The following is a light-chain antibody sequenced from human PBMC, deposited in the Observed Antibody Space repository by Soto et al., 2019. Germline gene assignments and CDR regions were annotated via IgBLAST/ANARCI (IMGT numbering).Light chain of an antibody. CDR2: DAS. CDR3: QQGGS. V-gene: IGKV3-11*01. J-gene: IGKJ4*01. Sequence: IVLTQAPATMSLSPGEGATLSCRASQSVSTYLAWYQQKPGQAPRLLIYDASNRATGIPARFSGSGSGTDFTLTISSLEPEDFAVYYCQQGGSFGGGTKVEIK. CDR1: QSVSTY.